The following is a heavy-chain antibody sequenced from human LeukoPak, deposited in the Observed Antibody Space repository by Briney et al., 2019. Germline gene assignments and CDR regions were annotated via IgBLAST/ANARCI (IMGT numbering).Heavy chain of an antibody. D-gene: IGHD5-18*01. CDR2: VYYSGST. Sequence: SESLSLTCTVSGGSIISTIYYWGWIRQPPGKGLEWIGDVYYSGSTYYNPSLKRRVTIPVDTSKNQFSLNLTSVTAADTAVYYCARRGGYNFGYDYWGQGALVTVSS. V-gene: IGHV4-39*01. CDR1: GGSIISTIYY. CDR3: ARRGGYNFGYDY. J-gene: IGHJ4*02.